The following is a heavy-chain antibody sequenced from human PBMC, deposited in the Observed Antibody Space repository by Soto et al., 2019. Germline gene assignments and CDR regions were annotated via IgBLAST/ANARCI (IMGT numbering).Heavy chain of an antibody. CDR3: ARGSEPQLPKLFDP. V-gene: IGHV5-51*01. CDR1: GYSFTSCW. J-gene: IGHJ5*02. CDR2: IYPGDSDT. D-gene: IGHD1-1*01. Sequence: PVDTLVTCCTGSGYSFTSCWIGWVRQMPGKGLEWMGIIYPGDSDTRYSPSFQGQVTISADKSISTAYLQWSSLKALDTAMYYCARGSEPQLPKLFDPWGQGTLDTV.